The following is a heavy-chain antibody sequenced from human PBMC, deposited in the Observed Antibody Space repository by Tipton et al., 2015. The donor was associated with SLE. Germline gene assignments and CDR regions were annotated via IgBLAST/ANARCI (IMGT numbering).Heavy chain of an antibody. D-gene: IGHD2-15*01. CDR2: ISWNSGSI. V-gene: IGHV3-9*01. J-gene: IGHJ2*01. CDR3: AKKGGRGYCSGGSCYFDWYFDL. CDR1: GFTFDDYA. Sequence: SLRLSCAASGFTFDDYAMHWVRQAPGKGLEWVSGISWNSGSIGYADSVKGRFTISRDNAKNSLYLQMNSLRAEDTALYYCAKKGGRGYCSGGSCYFDWYFDLWGRGTLVTVSS.